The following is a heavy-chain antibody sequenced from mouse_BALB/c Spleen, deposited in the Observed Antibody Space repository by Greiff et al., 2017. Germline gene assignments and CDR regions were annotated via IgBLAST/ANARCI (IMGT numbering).Heavy chain of an antibody. CDR1: GYTFTDYE. V-gene: IGHV1-15*01. CDR2: IDPETGGT. Sequence: LQESGAELVRPGASVTLSCKASGYTFTDYEMHWVKQTPVHGLEWIGAIDPETGGTAYNQKFKGKATLTADKSSSTAYMELRSLTSEDSAVYYCTRRGWEDYWGQGTTLTVSS. J-gene: IGHJ2*01. D-gene: IGHD3-3*01. CDR3: TRRGWEDY.